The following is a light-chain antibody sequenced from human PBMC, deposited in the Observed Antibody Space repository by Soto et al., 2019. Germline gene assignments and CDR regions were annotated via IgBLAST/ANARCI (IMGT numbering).Light chain of an antibody. V-gene: IGKV3-20*01. CDR1: QSVTSNY. Sequence: EIVLTQSPGTLSLSPGERATLSCRASQSVTSNYLAWYQQKPGQAPRLLIFGASSRATGIPDRFSGSGSGTDFTLTISRLEPEDFAVYYCQHYGSSLGRTFGQGTKVEIK. J-gene: IGKJ1*01. CDR2: GAS. CDR3: QHYGSSLGRT.